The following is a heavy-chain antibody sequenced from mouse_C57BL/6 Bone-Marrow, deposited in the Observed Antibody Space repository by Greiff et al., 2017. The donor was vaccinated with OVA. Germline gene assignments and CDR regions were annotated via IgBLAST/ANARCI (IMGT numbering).Heavy chain of an antibody. CDR2: IYPRSGNT. D-gene: IGHD3-1*01. CDR1: GYTFTGYG. V-gene: IGHV1-81*01. J-gene: IGHJ3*01. CDR3: ARFRSAWFAY. Sequence: VQLQQSGAELARPGASVKLSCKASGYTFTGYGISWVKQRPGQGLEWIGEIYPRSGNTYYNEKFKGKATLTADKSSSTAYMELRSLTSEDSAVYFCARFRSAWFAYWGQGTLVTVSA.